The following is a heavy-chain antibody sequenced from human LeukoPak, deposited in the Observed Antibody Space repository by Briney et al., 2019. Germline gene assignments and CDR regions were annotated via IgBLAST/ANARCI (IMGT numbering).Heavy chain of an antibody. CDR2: ISSTGDNK. D-gene: IGHD3-22*01. V-gene: IGHV3-64*02. CDR1: GFTFSRYA. CDR3: ARTYYYGNSGYYFDY. J-gene: IGHJ4*02. Sequence: PGGSLRLSCAASGFTFSRYAMHWVRQAPGKGLESVSAISSTGDNKYYADSVKDRFSISRDNFKNMLYLQMGSLRAEDMAVYYCARTYYYGNSGYYFDYWGQGTLVTVSS.